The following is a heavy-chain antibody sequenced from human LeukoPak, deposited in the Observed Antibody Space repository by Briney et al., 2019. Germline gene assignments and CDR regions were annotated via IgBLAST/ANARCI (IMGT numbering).Heavy chain of an antibody. Sequence: GASVKVSCKASGDTFSSYAINWVRQAPGQGLEWMGRIIPIRGIANYAQKFQGRVTITADTSTSTAYMELSSLRSEDTAVYYCAREGGCSSTSCYGKVGWFDPWGQGTLVTVSS. CDR3: AREGGCSSTSCYGKVGWFDP. V-gene: IGHV1-69*04. CDR1: GDTFSSYA. J-gene: IGHJ5*01. D-gene: IGHD2-2*01. CDR2: IIPIRGIA.